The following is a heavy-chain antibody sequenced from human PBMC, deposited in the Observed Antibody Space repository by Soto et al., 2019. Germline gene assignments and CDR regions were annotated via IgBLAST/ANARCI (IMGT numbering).Heavy chain of an antibody. Sequence: QVQLVQSGAEVKKPGSSVKVSCKASGGTFTTYSMFCVRQAPGQGLEWMGRIIPILGIANYAQKFQSRVTITAYKSTSTAYMELSSMRSEDTALYYCTIGSWSGEVFDIWGQWTMVTVSS. V-gene: IGHV1-69*02. CDR3: TIGSWSGEVFDI. J-gene: IGHJ3*02. D-gene: IGHD2-21*01. CDR1: GGTFTTYS. CDR2: IIPILGIA.